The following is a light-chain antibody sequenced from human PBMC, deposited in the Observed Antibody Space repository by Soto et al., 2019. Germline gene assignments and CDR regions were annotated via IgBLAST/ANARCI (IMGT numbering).Light chain of an antibody. CDR2: DAS. Sequence: DIQMTQSPSTLSASGGDRVTITCRASQSISSWLAWYQQKPGKAPKLLIYDASSFASGVPSRFSGSGSGTEFTLTISSLQPDDFATYYSHVYKGYSPFTFGPGNNVYLQ. CDR3: HVYKGYSPFT. V-gene: IGKV1-5*01. J-gene: IGKJ3*01. CDR1: QSISSW.